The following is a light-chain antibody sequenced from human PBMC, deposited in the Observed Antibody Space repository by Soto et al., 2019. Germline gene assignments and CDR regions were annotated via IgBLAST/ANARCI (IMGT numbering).Light chain of an antibody. CDR2: EVT. J-gene: IGLJ3*02. Sequence: QSALTQPASVSGSPGQSITISCTGTSSDVGAYNYVSWYRQYPGKAPRLMIYEVTNRPSGVSNRFSGSKSGNTASLTISGLHPEDEADYYCSSFTTSSTWVFGGGTKVTVL. CDR3: SSFTTSSTWV. V-gene: IGLV2-14*01. CDR1: SSDVGAYNY.